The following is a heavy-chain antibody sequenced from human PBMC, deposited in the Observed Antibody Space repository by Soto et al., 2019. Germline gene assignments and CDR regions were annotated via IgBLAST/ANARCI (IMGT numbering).Heavy chain of an antibody. CDR2: IYSSGSS. CDR1: GGSISGSY. D-gene: IGHD4-17*01. V-gene: IGHV4-4*07. J-gene: IGHJ6*02. CDR3: ARLFTVTTDYYFGMDV. Sequence: VQLRESGPGLVKPSETLSLSCTVSGGSISGSYWSWVRQPAGKGLEWIGRIYSSGSSNYNPSLNSQLTMSLDTSKNKFSLKLRSVTAADTAIYYCARLFTVTTDYYFGMDVWGQGTTVTVSS.